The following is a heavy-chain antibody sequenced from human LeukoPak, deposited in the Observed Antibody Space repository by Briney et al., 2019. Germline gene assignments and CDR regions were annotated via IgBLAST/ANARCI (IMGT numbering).Heavy chain of an antibody. CDR3: ARVPYNTTYFSFDY. Sequence: SETLSLTCTVSGGSISSGDYYWSWIRQPPGKGLEWIGYIYYSGSTYYNPSLKSRVTISVDTSKNQFSLKLSSVTAADTAVYYCARVPYNTTYFSFDYWGQGTLVTVSS. D-gene: IGHD2/OR15-2a*01. CDR1: GGSISSGDYY. V-gene: IGHV4-30-4*08. CDR2: IYYSGST. J-gene: IGHJ4*02.